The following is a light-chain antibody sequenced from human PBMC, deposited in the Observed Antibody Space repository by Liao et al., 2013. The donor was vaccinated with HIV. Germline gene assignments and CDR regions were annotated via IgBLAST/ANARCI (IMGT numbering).Light chain of an antibody. V-gene: IGLV3-21*01. CDR3: LVWDSTSDHWV. J-gene: IGLJ3*02. CDR2: YDS. Sequence: SYELTQPPSVSVAPGKTARITCGGNNIGTKSVHWYQRKPGQAPVLVIYYDSDRPSGIPERFSGSNSGNTATLTISRVEAGDEADYYCLVWDSTSDHWVFGGGTKLTVL. CDR1: NIGTKS.